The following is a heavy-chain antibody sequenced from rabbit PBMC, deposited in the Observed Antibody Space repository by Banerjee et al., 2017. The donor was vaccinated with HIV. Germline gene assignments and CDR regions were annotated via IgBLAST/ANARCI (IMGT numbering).Heavy chain of an antibody. V-gene: IGHV1S45*01. CDR3: ARDDAGDRGYYLYL. J-gene: IGHJ4*01. CDR1: GFSFSSSYD. Sequence: QEQLVESGGGLVQPEGSLTLTCTASGFSFSSSYDMCWVRQAPGKGLEWIGCIYTGSGNTYYASWAKGRFTISKSSSTTVTLQMTSLTAADTATYFCARDDAGDRGYYLYLWGPGTLVTVS. CDR2: IYTGSGNT. D-gene: IGHD1-1*01.